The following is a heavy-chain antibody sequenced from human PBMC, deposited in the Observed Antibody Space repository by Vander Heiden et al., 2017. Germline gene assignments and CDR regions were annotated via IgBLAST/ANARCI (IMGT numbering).Heavy chain of an antibody. J-gene: IGHJ6*02. CDR1: GFTFSTYA. D-gene: IGHD6-19*01. CDR2: ISYDGSNK. CDR3: AREGGSSGWSRYYYYGMDV. Sequence: QVQLVESGGGVVQPGRSLRLSCAASGFTFSTYAMHWVRQAPGKGLEWVAVISYDGSNKYYADSVKGRFTISRDNSKNTLYLQMNSLRAEDTAVYYCAREGGSSGWSRYYYYGMDVWGQGTTVTVSS. V-gene: IGHV3-30-3*01.